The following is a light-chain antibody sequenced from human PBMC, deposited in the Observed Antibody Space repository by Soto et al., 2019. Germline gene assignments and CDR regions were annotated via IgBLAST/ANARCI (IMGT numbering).Light chain of an antibody. Sequence: DIQMTPPPSTPAASVENRVTITCRASQSVRSWVAWYQQKPGRAPKFLIYDASSVESGVPSRFSGSGSGTEFTLTISNLQPDYFATYYWQQYDNYPHTFGGGTKVDIK. CDR2: DAS. J-gene: IGKJ4*01. CDR1: QSVRSW. V-gene: IGKV1-5*01. CDR3: QQYDNYPHT.